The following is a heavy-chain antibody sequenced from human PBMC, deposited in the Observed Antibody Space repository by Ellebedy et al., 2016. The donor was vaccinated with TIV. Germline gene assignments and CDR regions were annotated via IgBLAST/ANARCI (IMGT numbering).Heavy chain of an antibody. D-gene: IGHD2-15*01. CDR1: GVTFSTYA. J-gene: IGHJ4*02. CDR3: ARLGASHCSGAICYSGDPDY. CDR2: ISGSGGST. V-gene: IGHV3-23*01. Sequence: GESLKISCTVSGVTFSTYAMSWVRQAPGKGLECVSPISGSGGSTYYADSVRGRFTISRDNSKNTLYLQMNSLRAEDTAVYYCARLGASHCSGAICYSGDPDYWGQGIRVTVSS.